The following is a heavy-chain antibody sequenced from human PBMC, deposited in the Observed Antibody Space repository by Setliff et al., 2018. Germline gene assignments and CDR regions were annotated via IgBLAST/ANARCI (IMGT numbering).Heavy chain of an antibody. CDR3: AKDRGTTAGWIDY. Sequence: GGSLRLSCAASGFTFSSYGMHWVRQAPGKGLEWVVFIRYDGSNKYYADSVKGRLTISRDNSKNTLYLQMNSLRAEDTAVYYCAKDRGTTAGWIDYWGQGTLVTVSS. CDR1: GFTFSSYG. V-gene: IGHV3-30*02. J-gene: IGHJ4*02. CDR2: IRYDGSNK. D-gene: IGHD4-17*01.